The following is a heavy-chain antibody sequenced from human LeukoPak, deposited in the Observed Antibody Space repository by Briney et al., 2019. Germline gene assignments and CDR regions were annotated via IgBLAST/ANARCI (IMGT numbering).Heavy chain of an antibody. J-gene: IGHJ4*02. CDR1: GFTFSSYR. Sequence: GGSLRLSCAASGFTFSSYRMNWVRQAPGKGLEWVSYISSSSSTIYYADSVKGRFTISRDNSKNTLYLQMNSLRAEDTAVYYCAEPTTWFGESFDYWGQGTLVTVSS. CDR3: AEPTTWFGESFDY. D-gene: IGHD3-10*01. CDR2: ISSSSSTI. V-gene: IGHV3-48*01.